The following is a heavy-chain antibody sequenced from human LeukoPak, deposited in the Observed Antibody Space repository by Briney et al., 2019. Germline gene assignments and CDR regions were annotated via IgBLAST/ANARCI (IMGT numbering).Heavy chain of an antibody. Sequence: SETLSLTCTVSGDSISSSYWSWIRQPPGKGLEWTGYIYNSGNSNYKSNHTTSLKSRVTMSVDTSKNQFSLKLSSVTAADTAVYYCARRKPSGSYYRSDAFDIWGQGTMVTVSS. CDR3: ARRKPSGSYYRSDAFDI. V-gene: IGHV4-4*09. J-gene: IGHJ3*02. CDR2: IYNSGNSNYKS. CDR1: GDSISSSY. D-gene: IGHD1-26*01.